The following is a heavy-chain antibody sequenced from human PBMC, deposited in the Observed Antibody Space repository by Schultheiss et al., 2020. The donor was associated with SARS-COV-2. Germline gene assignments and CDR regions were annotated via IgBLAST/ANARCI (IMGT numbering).Heavy chain of an antibody. CDR1: GFTVSSNY. V-gene: IGHV3-23*01. CDR2: ISGSGGST. CDR3: ARDPNYYDSSGYS. J-gene: IGHJ3*01. Sequence: GESLKISCAASGFTVSSNYMSWVRQAPGKGLEWVSAISGSGGSTYYADSVKGRFTISRDNSKNTLYLQMNSLRAEDTAVYYCARDPNYYDSSGYSWGQGTMVTVSS. D-gene: IGHD3-22*01.